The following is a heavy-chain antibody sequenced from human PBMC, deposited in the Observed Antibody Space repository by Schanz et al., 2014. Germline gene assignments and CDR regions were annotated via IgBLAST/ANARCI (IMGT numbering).Heavy chain of an antibody. CDR3: ARPALWFGDNCFDP. CDR2: IGTSGGT. CDR1: GLIFSNYV. J-gene: IGHJ5*02. D-gene: IGHD3-10*01. Sequence: DVQLLESGGGLVQPGGSLKLSCAASGLIFSNYVMSWVRQAPGKGLEWVSTIGTSGGTNYAESVKGRFTISRDNSKNTLYLQMNSLRAEDTAVYYCARPALWFGDNCFDPWGQGTLVTVSS. V-gene: IGHV3-23*01.